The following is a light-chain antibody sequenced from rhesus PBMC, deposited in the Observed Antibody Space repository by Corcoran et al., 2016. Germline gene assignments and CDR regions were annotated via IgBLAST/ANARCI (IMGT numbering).Light chain of an antibody. CDR1: ENVNNY. Sequence: DIQMTQSPSSLSASVGDRVTITCRASENVNNYLPWYHQKPGKAPKLLIYKASTLQSGVPSRFSGSGSGTDFTLTISSLQPEDFATYYCQHSYGTPLTFGGGTKVELK. CDR2: KAS. V-gene: IGKV1-74*01. J-gene: IGKJ4*01. CDR3: QHSYGTPLT.